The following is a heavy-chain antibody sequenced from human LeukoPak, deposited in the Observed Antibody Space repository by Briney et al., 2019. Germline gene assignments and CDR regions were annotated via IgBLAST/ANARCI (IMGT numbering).Heavy chain of an antibody. CDR2: INRDGSQR. J-gene: IGHJ5*02. D-gene: IGHD6-13*01. CDR3: AKGHSSSWKRNWFDP. V-gene: IGHV3-7*03. Sequence: GGSLRLSCAASGFSLSAYWMTWVRQAPGKGLEWVANINRDGSQRNHVDSVKGRFTISRDNAKNSLYLQMDSLTAEDTAVYYCAKGHSSSWKRNWFDPWGQGTLVTVSS. CDR1: GFSLSAYW.